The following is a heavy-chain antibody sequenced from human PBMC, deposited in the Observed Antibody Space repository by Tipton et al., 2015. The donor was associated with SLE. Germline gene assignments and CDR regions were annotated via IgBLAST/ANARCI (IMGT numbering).Heavy chain of an antibody. D-gene: IGHD1-26*01. CDR2: ISAGGTNT. V-gene: IGHV3-23*01. Sequence: SLRLSCEASGFAFNYYAMNWVRQAPGKGLEWVSTISAGGTNTHYADSVKGRFTTSRDNAKHTLSLQMDSLRAEDTAIYYCARDTTLFDSWGEGTLVAVSS. CDR1: GFAFNYYA. J-gene: IGHJ4*02. CDR3: ARDTTLFDS.